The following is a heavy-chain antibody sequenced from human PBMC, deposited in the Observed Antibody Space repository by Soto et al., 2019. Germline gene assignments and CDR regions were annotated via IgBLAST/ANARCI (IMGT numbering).Heavy chain of an antibody. D-gene: IGHD3-16*01. CDR3: ERAVNTDPNAYYSFAY. CDR1: GYTFTAYG. J-gene: IGHJ4*02. Sequence: ASVKVSCKTSGYTFTAYGLAWLRQAPGQRPEWLGWVGTANANTNYAEKFQGRVTMTSDRSTTTTYMELRSLRSDDAAVYYCERAVNTDPNAYYSFAYWGQGTLVTVSS. CDR2: VGTANANT. V-gene: IGHV1-18*01.